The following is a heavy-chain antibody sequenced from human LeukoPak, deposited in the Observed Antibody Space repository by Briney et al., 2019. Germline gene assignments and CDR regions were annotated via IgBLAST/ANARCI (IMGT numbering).Heavy chain of an antibody. CDR3: ARVGGSWYGFDP. J-gene: IGHJ5*02. D-gene: IGHD6-13*01. CDR2: IYYSGST. V-gene: IGHV4-59*01. CDR1: GGSISSYY. Sequence: SETLSLTCTVSGGSISSYYWSWIRQPPGRGLEWIGYIYYSGSTNYNPSLKSRVTISVDTSKNQFSLKLSSVTAADTAVYYCARVGGSWYGFDPWGQGTLVTVSS.